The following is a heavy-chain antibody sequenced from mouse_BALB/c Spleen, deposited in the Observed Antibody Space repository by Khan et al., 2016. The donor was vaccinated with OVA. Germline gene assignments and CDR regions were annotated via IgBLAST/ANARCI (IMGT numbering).Heavy chain of an antibody. V-gene: IGHV5-6*01. D-gene: IGHD1-2*01. CDR1: GFTFSNYG. Sequence: EVELVESGGDLVKPGGSLKLSCAASGFTFSNYGMSWVRQTPDKRLEWVATISSGGHFTYYPDSVKGRFTNSRDNAKITLYLQMNSLKSEDTAMYYCARSITTAKGDYCTMDYWGQGTSVTVSS. CDR3: ARSITTAKGDYCTMDY. CDR2: ISSGGHFT. J-gene: IGHJ4*01.